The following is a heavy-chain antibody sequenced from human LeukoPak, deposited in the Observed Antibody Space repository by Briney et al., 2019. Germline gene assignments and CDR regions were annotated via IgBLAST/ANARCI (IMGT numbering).Heavy chain of an antibody. Sequence: GASVKVSCKVSGYTLTELSMHWVRQAPGKGLEWMGGFDPEDGETIYAQKFQGRVTMTEDTSTDTAYMELSSLRSEDTAVYYCARDRLLYGQQLGAIDYWGQGTLVTVSS. J-gene: IGHJ4*02. D-gene: IGHD6-13*01. CDR1: GYTLTELS. CDR2: FDPEDGET. CDR3: ARDRLLYGQQLGAIDY. V-gene: IGHV1-24*01.